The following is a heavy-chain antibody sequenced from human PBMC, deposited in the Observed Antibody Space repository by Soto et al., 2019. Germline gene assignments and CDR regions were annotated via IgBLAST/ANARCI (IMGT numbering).Heavy chain of an antibody. CDR3: ARHGDCTRPGCIVGWFDP. D-gene: IGHD2-8*01. CDR2: IYYSGST. CDR1: GGSISSSSYY. V-gene: IGHV4-39*01. J-gene: IGHJ5*02. Sequence: LSLTCTVSGGSISSSSYYWGWIRQPPGKGLEWIGSIYYSGSTYYNPSLKSRVTISVDTSKNQFSLKLSSVTAADTAMYYCARHGDCTRPGCIVGWFDPWGPGTLVTVSS.